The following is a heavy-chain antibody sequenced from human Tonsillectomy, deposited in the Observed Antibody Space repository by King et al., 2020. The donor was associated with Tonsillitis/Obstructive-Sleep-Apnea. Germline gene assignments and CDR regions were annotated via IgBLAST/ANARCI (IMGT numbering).Heavy chain of an antibody. CDR1: GGSLSSYY. J-gene: IGHJ3*02. D-gene: IGHD4-11*01. CDR2: IYYSGST. V-gene: IGHV4-59*01. Sequence: VQLQESGPGLVKPSETLSLTCTVSGGSLSSYYWNWIRQPPGKGLEWIGYIYYSGSTNYNPSLKSRVTISVDTSKNQFSLKLSSVTAADTAVYYCARVMTRGAFDIWGQGTMVTVSS. CDR3: ARVMTRGAFDI.